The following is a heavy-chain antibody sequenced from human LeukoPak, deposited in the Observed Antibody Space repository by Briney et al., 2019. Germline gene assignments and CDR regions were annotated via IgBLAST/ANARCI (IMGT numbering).Heavy chain of an antibody. CDR3: ARVATYGGWYNPYYYYYMDV. CDR1: GYTFTSYG. CDR2: ISAYNGNT. V-gene: IGHV1-18*01. Sequence: ASVKVSCKASGYTFTSYGISWVRQAPGQGLEWMGWISAYNGNTNYAQKLRGRVTMTTDTSTSTAYMELRSLRSDDTAVYYCARVATYGGWYNPYYYYYMDVWGKGTTVTISS. J-gene: IGHJ6*03. D-gene: IGHD6-19*01.